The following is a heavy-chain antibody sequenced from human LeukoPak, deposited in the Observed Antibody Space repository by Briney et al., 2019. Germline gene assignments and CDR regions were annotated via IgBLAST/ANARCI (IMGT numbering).Heavy chain of an antibody. CDR3: ARERPSYYGMDV. J-gene: IGHJ6*04. V-gene: IGHV4-31*03. CDR1: GGSISSGGYY. CDR2: IYYSGST. Sequence: PSQTLSLTCTVSGGSISSGGYYWSWIRQHPGKGLEWNGYIYYSGSTYYNPSLKSRVTISVDTSKNQSSLKLSSVTAADTAVYYCARERPSYYGMDVWGKGTTVTVSS.